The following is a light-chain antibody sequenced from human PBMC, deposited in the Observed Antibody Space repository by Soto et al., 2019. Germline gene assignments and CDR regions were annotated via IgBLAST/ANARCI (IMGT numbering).Light chain of an antibody. CDR3: QQSFTSPIT. V-gene: IGKV1-39*01. CDR1: HNINTY. J-gene: IGKJ3*01. Sequence: IQMTQFPSSLSASGGDTVTITCRASHNINTYLSWYQQKPGQAPQLLFFGASTLQNGAPSRITGSGSGTNFNLTITGLQPEDLATYYCQQSFTSPITFGPGTKVELK. CDR2: GAS.